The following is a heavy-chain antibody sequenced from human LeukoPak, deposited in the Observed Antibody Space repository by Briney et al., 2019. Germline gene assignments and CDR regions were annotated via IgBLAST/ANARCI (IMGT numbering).Heavy chain of an antibody. CDR3: ARADPGGAFDI. V-gene: IGHV4-59*01. D-gene: IGHD3-10*01. CDR1: GGSISSYY. J-gene: IGHJ3*02. CDR2: IYYSGST. Sequence: PSESLSLTCTVSGGSISSYYWSWIRQPPGKGLEWSGYIYYSGSTNYNPSLKSRVTISVDTSKNQFSLKLSSVTAADTAVYYCARADPGGAFDIWGQGTMVTVSS.